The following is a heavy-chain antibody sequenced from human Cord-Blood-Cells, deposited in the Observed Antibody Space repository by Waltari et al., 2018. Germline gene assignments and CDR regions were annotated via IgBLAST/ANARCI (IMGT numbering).Heavy chain of an antibody. V-gene: IGHV1-69*06. CDR1: GGTFSSYA. D-gene: IGHD2-2*01. J-gene: IGHJ4*02. CDR3: APLVGDCSSTSCFDY. Sequence: QVQLVQSGAVEKKPGSSVKVSCKASGGTFSSYAISWVRQAPVQGLEWMGGIIPIVCTANHAQKMQGRVTSTADKSTSTAYMELGSLRSEDTAVYYCAPLVGDCSSTSCFDYWGQGTLVTVSS. CDR2: IIPIVCTA.